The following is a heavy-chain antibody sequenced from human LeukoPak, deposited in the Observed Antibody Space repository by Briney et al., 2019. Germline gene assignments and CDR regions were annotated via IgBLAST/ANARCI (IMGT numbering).Heavy chain of an antibody. CDR1: GFTFSSYS. CDR2: ISSSSSYI. CDR3: ARGKLRFLEYRSPNWFDP. J-gene: IGHJ5*02. D-gene: IGHD3-3*01. Sequence: PGGSLRLSCAASGFTFSSYSMNLVRQAPGKGLEWVSSISSSSSYIYYADSVKGRFTISRDNVKNSLYLQMNSLRAEDTAVYYCARGKLRFLEYRSPNWFDPWGQGTLVTVSS. V-gene: IGHV3-21*01.